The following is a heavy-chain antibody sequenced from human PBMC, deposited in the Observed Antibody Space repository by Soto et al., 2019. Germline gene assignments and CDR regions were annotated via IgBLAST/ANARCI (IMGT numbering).Heavy chain of an antibody. CDR1: GYTFTSYG. V-gene: IGHV1-18*01. J-gene: IGHJ6*02. D-gene: IGHD3-3*01. CDR3: ARDNMGSGYYDFNYYYYYGIDV. CDR2: ISAYNGNT. Sequence: ASVKVSCKASGYTFTSYGISWVRQAPGQGLEWMGWISAYNGNTNYAQKLQGRVTMTTDTSTSTAYMELRSLRSDDTAVYYCARDNMGSGYYDFNYYYYYGIDVWGQRPPVTVSS.